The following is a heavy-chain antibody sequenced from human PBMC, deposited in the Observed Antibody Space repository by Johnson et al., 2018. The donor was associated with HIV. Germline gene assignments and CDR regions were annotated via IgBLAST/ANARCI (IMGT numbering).Heavy chain of an antibody. CDR3: ARDLYDSSVGLLGLRWAM. Sequence: VQLVESGGGLVQPGGSLRLSCAASGFTFSSYGMHWVRQAPGKGLEYVSAISSNGGSTYYANSVKGRFTISRDNSKNTLYLQMGSLRAEDMAVYYCARDLYDSSVGLLGLRWAMWG. J-gene: IGHJ1*01. D-gene: IGHD3-22*01. CDR2: ISSNGGST. CDR1: GFTFSSYG. V-gene: IGHV3-64*01.